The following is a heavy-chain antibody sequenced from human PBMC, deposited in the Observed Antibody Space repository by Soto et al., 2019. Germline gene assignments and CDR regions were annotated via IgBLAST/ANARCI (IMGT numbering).Heavy chain of an antibody. J-gene: IGHJ4*02. D-gene: IGHD3-9*01. CDR3: ARTYDILTGYYGY. CDR2: IYYSGST. Sequence: QVQLQESGPGLVKPSQTLSLTCTVSGGSISSGGYYWSWIRQHPGKGLEWIGYIYYSGSTYYNPSLKSRVXXSXDXFKNQFSLKLSSVTATDTAVYYCARTYDILTGYYGYWGQGTLVTVSS. V-gene: IGHV4-31*03. CDR1: GGSISSGGYY.